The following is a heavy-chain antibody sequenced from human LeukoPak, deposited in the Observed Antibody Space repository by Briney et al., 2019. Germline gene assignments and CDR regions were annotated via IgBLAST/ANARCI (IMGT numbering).Heavy chain of an antibody. CDR3: ARGYCSSTSCQSGDY. J-gene: IGHJ4*02. D-gene: IGHD2-2*01. Sequence: SETLSLTCTVSGGSLSSGSYYWSWIRQPAGKGLEWIGRIYTSGSTNYNPSLESRVTISVDTSKSQFSLKLSAVTAADTAVYYCARGYCSSTSCQSGDYWGQGTLVTVSS. CDR2: IYTSGST. CDR1: GGSLSSGSYY. V-gene: IGHV4-61*02.